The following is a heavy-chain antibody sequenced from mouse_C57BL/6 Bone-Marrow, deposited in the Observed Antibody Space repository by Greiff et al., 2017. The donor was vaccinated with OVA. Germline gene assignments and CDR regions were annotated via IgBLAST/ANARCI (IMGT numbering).Heavy chain of an antibody. Sequence: SGPVLVKPGASVKMSCKASGYTFTDYYMNWVKQSHGKSLEWIGVINPYNGGTSYNQKFKGKATLTVDKSSSTAYMELNSLTSEDSAVYYCARDITTVVADYWGQGTTLTVSS. CDR1: GYTFTDYY. J-gene: IGHJ2*01. D-gene: IGHD1-1*01. CDR3: ARDITTVVADY. CDR2: INPYNGGT. V-gene: IGHV1-19*01.